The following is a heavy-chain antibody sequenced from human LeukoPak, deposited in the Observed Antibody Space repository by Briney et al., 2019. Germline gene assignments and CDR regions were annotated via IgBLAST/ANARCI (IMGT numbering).Heavy chain of an antibody. Sequence: SETLSLTCTVSGGSISSSSYYWGWIRQPPGKGLEWIGSIYYSGSTNYNPSLKSRVTMSVDTSKNQFSLKLSSVTAADTAVYYCALADYYDSSGSPFDYWGQGTLVTVSS. CDR2: IYYSGST. V-gene: IGHV4-39*07. CDR1: GGSISSSSYY. CDR3: ALADYYDSSGSPFDY. D-gene: IGHD3-22*01. J-gene: IGHJ4*02.